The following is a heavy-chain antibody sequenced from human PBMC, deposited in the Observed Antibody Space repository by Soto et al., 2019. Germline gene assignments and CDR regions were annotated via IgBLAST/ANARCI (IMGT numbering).Heavy chain of an antibody. CDR2: INHSGST. CDR3: ARARGDYNPDYFDY. Sequence: SETLSLTCAVYGVSFSGYYWSWIRQPPGKGLEWIGEINHSGSTNYNPSLKSRVTISVDTSKNQFSLKLSSVTAADTAVYYCARARGDYNPDYFDYWGQGTLVTVSS. V-gene: IGHV4-34*01. J-gene: IGHJ4*02. D-gene: IGHD4-17*01. CDR1: GVSFSGYY.